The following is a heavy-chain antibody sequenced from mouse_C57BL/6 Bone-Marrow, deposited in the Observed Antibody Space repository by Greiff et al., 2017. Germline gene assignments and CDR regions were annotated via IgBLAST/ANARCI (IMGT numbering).Heavy chain of an antibody. J-gene: IGHJ4*01. Sequence: QVQLQQPGAELVKPGASVKLSCKASGYTFTSYWMQWVKQRPGQGLEWIGEIDPSDSYTNYNQKFKGKATLTVDTAASTAYMQLSGLTSEDSAVYYCAREGPYGSPLMGYWGRGTAVTVSS. D-gene: IGHD1-1*01. V-gene: IGHV1-50*01. CDR3: AREGPYGSPLMGY. CDR2: IDPSDSYT. CDR1: GYTFTSYW.